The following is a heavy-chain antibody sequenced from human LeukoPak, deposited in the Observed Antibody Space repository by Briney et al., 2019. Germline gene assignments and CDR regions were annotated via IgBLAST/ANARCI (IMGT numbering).Heavy chain of an antibody. V-gene: IGHV3-53*01. Sequence: GGSLRLSCAASCFTVSSNYMSWVRQPAGKGLEWVSVLYSGGSTFYADSVKGRFTISRDTSKNTLYLQMNDLRADDTAVYYCTKLKGWYGEGFFDYWGQGTLVTASS. CDR1: CFTVSSNY. J-gene: IGHJ4*02. CDR3: TKLKGWYGEGFFDY. D-gene: IGHD6-19*01. CDR2: LYSGGST.